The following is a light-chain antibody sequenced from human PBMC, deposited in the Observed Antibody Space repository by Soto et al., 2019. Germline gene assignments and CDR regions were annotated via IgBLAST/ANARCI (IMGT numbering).Light chain of an antibody. Sequence: QSALTQPASVSGSPGQSISISFTGTSSDVGGYNYVSWYQHQPGKAPNLVIFDVSGRPSGNSNRFSGSKSGNTASLTISGLRPEDEADYYCSSYTDVNLYVFGTGTKVTVL. CDR2: DVS. V-gene: IGLV2-14*03. CDR3: SSYTDVNLYV. CDR1: SSDVGGYNY. J-gene: IGLJ1*01.